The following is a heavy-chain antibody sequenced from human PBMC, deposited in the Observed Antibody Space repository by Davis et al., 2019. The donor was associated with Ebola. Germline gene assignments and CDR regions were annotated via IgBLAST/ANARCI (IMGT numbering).Heavy chain of an antibody. CDR2: VSYSGDT. D-gene: IGHD2-15*01. Sequence: SETLSLTCTVSGGSISSSSYYWGWIRQPPGKGLEWIGTVSYSGDTYHNPSLKSRVTMSVDTSKNQFSLSLSSVTAADTAVYYCARLTLASVPDIVDNWSPGSLVTVSS. J-gene: IGHJ4*01. CDR3: ARLTLASVPDIVDN. CDR1: GGSISSSSYY. V-gene: IGHV4-39*01.